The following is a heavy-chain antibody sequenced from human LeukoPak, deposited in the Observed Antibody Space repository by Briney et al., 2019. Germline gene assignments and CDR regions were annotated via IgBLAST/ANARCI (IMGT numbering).Heavy chain of an antibody. Sequence: SETLSLTCTVSGGSITSYYWSWIRQPPGKGLEWIGYIYYSGNTNYNPSLKSRVTISIDTSKNQFSLNLSSVTASDTAVYYCTRLGKNYYDTSSFYVSWGQGTLVTVSS. CDR3: TRLGKNYYDTSSFYVS. CDR1: GGSITSYY. J-gene: IGHJ5*02. V-gene: IGHV4-59*08. CDR2: IYYSGNT. D-gene: IGHD3-22*01.